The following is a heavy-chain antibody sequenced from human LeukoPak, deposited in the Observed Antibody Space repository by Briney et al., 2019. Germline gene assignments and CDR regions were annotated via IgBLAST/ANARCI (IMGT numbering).Heavy chain of an antibody. CDR1: GFTFSDYS. J-gene: IGHJ4*02. V-gene: IGHV3-21*01. CDR2: ISSSSSYI. CDR3: ARVAAYNFWSGLGF. D-gene: IGHD3-3*01. Sequence: GGSLRLSCAASGFTFSDYSMNWVRQAPGKGLEWVSSISSSSSYIYYADSVKGRFTISRDNAKNSVYLQMNSLRAEDTAVYYCARVAAYNFWSGLGFWGQGTLVTVSS.